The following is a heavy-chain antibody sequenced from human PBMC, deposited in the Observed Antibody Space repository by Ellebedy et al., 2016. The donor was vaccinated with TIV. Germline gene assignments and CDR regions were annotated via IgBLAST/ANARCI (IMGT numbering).Heavy chain of an antibody. J-gene: IGHJ5*02. V-gene: IGHV4-39*01. Sequence: SETLSLTCTVSGGSIRSSSYYWGWIRQPPGKGLEWIGSIYYSGSTYYNPSLKSRVTISVDTSKNQFSLKLSSVIAADTAVYYCARPVSILAADWFDPWGQGTLVTVSS. CDR3: ARPVSILAADWFDP. CDR2: IYYSGST. CDR1: GGSIRSSSYY. D-gene: IGHD6-13*01.